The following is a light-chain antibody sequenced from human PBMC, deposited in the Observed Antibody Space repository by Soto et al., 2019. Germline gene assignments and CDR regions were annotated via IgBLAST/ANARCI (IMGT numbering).Light chain of an antibody. Sequence: QSALTQPASVSGSPGQSITISCTGTRSDIGNYNLVSWHQQTPGKVPKVLIYGDTKRPSGDSNRFSGAKSGNTASLTISGLQAEDEADYYCCAYAGGNYVFGTGTKVTVL. V-gene: IGLV2-23*01. CDR1: RSDIGNYNL. CDR3: CAYAGGNYV. CDR2: GDT. J-gene: IGLJ1*01.